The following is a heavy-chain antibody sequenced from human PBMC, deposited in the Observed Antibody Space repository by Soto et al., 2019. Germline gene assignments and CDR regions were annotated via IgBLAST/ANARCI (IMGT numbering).Heavy chain of an antibody. J-gene: IGHJ4*02. D-gene: IGHD3-22*01. CDR1: GGLFSSYP. CDR2: IIPVFQTA. V-gene: IGHV1-69*13. Sequence: SVKVSCKASGGLFSSYPISCVRQVPGQGLEWMGGIIPVFQTAYYTQRFQGRVTITADESTNTAYMELSSLRSEDTAIYYCARGGSGYTWFNEFWGQGTLVTVSS. CDR3: ARGGSGYTWFNEF.